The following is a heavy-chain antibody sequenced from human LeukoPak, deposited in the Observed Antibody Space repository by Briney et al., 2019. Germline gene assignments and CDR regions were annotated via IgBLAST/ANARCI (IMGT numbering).Heavy chain of an antibody. J-gene: IGHJ5*01. V-gene: IGHV3-66*03. Sequence: GGPLRLSCAGSGFSVSNYYMNWVRQAPGKGLEWVSLIRDSGETFYADSVKGRFTISRDNSKNTVYLQMNRLRVEDTAVYFCARDRAVTQVWVGFDSWGKGTLVTVSS. CDR1: GFSVSNYY. CDR3: ARDRAVTQVWVGFDS. CDR2: IRDSGET. D-gene: IGHD3-16*01.